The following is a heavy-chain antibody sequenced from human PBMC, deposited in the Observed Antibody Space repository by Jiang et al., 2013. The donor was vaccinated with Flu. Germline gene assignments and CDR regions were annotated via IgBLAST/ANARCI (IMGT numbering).Heavy chain of an antibody. D-gene: IGHD6-19*01. CDR2: IYSGGST. V-gene: IGHV3-53*01. J-gene: IGHJ4*02. CDR1: GFTVSSNY. Sequence: VQLLESGGGLIQPGGSLRLSCAASGFTVSSNYMSWVRQAPGKGLEWVSVIYSGGSTYYADSVKGRFTISRDNSKNTLYLQMNSLRAEDTAVYYCASAYSSGWSISDDYWGQGTLVTVSS. CDR3: ASAYSSGWSISDDY.